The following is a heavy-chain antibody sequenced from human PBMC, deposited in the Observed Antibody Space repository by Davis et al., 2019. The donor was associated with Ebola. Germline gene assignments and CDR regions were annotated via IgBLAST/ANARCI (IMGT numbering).Heavy chain of an antibody. CDR3: ARDYSNYYRGTDYYEYYMDV. V-gene: IGHV3-21*01. CDR1: GFAFTPYT. CDR2: SSGSSSYM. Sequence: PGGSLRLSCAASGFAFTPYTLNWVRQAPGKGLEWVSSSSGSSSYMYYADSVKGRFTISRDNAKNSLYLQMNSLRAEDTAVYFCARDYSNYYRGTDYYEYYMDVWGKGTTVTVSS. J-gene: IGHJ6*03. D-gene: IGHD4-11*01.